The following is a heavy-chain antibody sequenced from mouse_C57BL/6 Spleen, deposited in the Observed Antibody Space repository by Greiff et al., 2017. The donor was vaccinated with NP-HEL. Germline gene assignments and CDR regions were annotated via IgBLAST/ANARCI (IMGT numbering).Heavy chain of an antibody. Sequence: SGAELVKPGASVKISCKASGYAFSSYWMNWVKQRPGKGLEWIGQIYPGDGDTNYNGKFKGKATLTADKSSSTAYMQLSSLTSEDSAVYFCARWGSTMTYYAMDYWGQGTSVTVSS. V-gene: IGHV1-80*01. CDR2: IYPGDGDT. D-gene: IGHD2-4*01. J-gene: IGHJ4*01. CDR3: ARWGSTMTYYAMDY. CDR1: GYAFSSYW.